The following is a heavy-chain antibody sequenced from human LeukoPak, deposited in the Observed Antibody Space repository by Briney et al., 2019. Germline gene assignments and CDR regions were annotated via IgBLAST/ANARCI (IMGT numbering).Heavy chain of an antibody. V-gene: IGHV4-59*01. CDR2: IYYSGST. J-gene: IGHJ4*02. CDR1: GGSISGYY. Sequence: SETLSLTCTVSGGSISGYYWTWLRQPPGEGLEWIGYIYYSGSTNYNPSLTSRVTISIDTTKNQFSLKLSSVTAANTAVYYCARGRWLQVGPGVPTMGYWGQGTLVTVSS. CDR3: ARGRWLQVGPGVPTMGY. D-gene: IGHD5-24*01.